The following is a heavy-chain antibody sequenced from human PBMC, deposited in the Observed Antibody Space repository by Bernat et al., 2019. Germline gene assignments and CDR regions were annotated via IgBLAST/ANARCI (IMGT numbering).Heavy chain of an antibody. D-gene: IGHD6-19*01. V-gene: IGHV4-61*01. CDR2: IYYSGST. CDR3: ARVPRSGWTTDHAFDI. J-gene: IGHJ3*02. CDR1: GGSVSSGSYY. Sequence: QVQLQESGPGLVKPSETLSLTCTVSGGSVSSGSYYWSWIRQPPGKGLEWIGYIYYSGSTNYNPSLKSRVTISVDTSKNQFSLKLSSVTAADTAVYYCARVPRSGWTTDHAFDIWGQGTMVTVSS.